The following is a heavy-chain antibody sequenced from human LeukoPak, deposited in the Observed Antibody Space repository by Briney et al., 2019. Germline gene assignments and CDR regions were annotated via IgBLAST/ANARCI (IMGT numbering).Heavy chain of an antibody. D-gene: IGHD2-2*01. CDR3: AKGVVVAPDVTPFDY. CDR2: ISGRGASK. CDR1: GLTFNNYA. V-gene: IGHV3-23*01. Sequence: GGSLRLSCAVSGLTFNNYAMSWVRQAPGKGLEWVSGISGRGASKYYADSVKGRFTISRDNSKNTLYLQMNSLRAEDTAVYYCAKGVVVAPDVTPFDYWGQGTLVAVSS. J-gene: IGHJ4*02.